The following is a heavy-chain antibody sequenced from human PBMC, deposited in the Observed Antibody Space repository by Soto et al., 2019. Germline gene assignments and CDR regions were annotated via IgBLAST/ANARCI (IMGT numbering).Heavy chain of an antibody. CDR2: INPYNGNT. CDR1: NYTFTTYT. D-gene: IGHD1-26*01. V-gene: IGHV1-18*01. CDR3: ARMGFGLDH. Sequence: QVYLVQSGVEVKKPGASVNVSCKASNYTFTTYTITWVRQAPGQGLEWMGWINPYNGNTNYAQELQGRVTMTTDTSTSNVYMQLRRLRSDDTAVYYCARMGFGLDHWGQGTLVTVSS. J-gene: IGHJ4*02.